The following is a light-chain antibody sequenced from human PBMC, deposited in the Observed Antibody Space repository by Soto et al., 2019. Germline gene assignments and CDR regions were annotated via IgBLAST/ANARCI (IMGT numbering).Light chain of an antibody. CDR2: DVS. V-gene: IGLV2-8*01. CDR1: RSDIGDFNY. Sequence: QSALTQPPSATGSLGQSVTISCTGTRSDIGDFNYVAWYQQHPGKAPKFLIYDVSERPSGVPDRFSGSKSGNTAFPTVSGLQAEDEAHYYCSAYAGSASWVFGGGTKLTVL. J-gene: IGLJ3*02. CDR3: SAYAGSASWV.